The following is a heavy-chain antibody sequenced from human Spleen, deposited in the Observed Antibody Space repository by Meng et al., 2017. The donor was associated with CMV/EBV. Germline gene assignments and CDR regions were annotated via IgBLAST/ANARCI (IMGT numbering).Heavy chain of an antibody. J-gene: IGHJ6*02. CDR3: AKDPSLGPLYYYYYGMDV. CDR1: GFTFSSYS. CDR2: ISSSSSYI. V-gene: IGHV3-21*04. Sequence: GESLKISCAASGFTFSSYSMNWVRQAPGKGLEWVSSISSSSSYIYYADSVKGRFTISRDNAKNTLYLQMNSLRAEDTAVYYCAKDPSLGPLYYYYYGMDVWGQGTTVTVSS.